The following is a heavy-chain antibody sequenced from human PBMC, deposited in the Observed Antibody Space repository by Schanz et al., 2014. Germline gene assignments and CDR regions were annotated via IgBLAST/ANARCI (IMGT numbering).Heavy chain of an antibody. Sequence: VQLLESGGGLVQPGGSLRLSCAASGFTFSDYYMTWMRQAPGKGLEWISYISNSGTYTKYADSVKGRFVISRDNARSSLYLQMSSLRDGDTAVYYCAKVAPAATYLDSWGLGTLVTVSS. CDR2: ISNSGTYT. J-gene: IGHJ4*02. D-gene: IGHD2-2*01. CDR1: GFTFSDYY. CDR3: AKVAPAATYLDS. V-gene: IGHV3-11*03.